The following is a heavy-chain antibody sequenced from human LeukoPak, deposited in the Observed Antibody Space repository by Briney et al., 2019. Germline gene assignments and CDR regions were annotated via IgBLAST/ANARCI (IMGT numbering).Heavy chain of an antibody. V-gene: IGHV3-30*18. CDR1: GFTFTNYG. Sequence: PGGSLRLSCAASGFTFTNYGMHWVRQSPGKGLERVAVISTDGSNEYYADSVKGRLTISRDNSKNTLYLQMNSLRAEDTAVYYCAKGASDYIWGSFRPPDDYWGQGTLVTVSS. CDR2: ISTDGSNE. CDR3: AKGASDYIWGSFRPPDDY. D-gene: IGHD3-16*02. J-gene: IGHJ4*02.